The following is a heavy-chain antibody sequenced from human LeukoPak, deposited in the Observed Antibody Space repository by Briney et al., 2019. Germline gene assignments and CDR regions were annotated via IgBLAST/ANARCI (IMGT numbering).Heavy chain of an antibody. D-gene: IGHD3-22*01. J-gene: IGHJ4*02. CDR2: ISYDGSNK. V-gene: IGHV3-30*18. Sequence: PGRSLRLSCAASGFTFSSYGIHWVRQAPGKGLEWVAVISYDGSNKYYADSVKGRFTISRDNSKNTLYLQMTSLRAEDTAVYYCAKSGDSTGFWDFDYWGQGTLVTVSS. CDR3: AKSGDSTGFWDFDY. CDR1: GFTFSSYG.